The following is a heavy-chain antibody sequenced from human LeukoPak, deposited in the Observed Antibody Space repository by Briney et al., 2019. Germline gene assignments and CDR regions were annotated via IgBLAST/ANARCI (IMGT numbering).Heavy chain of an antibody. J-gene: IGHJ6*02. Sequence: ASVKVSCKASGYTFTSYDINWVRQATGQGLEWMGWMNPNSGKTGYAQKFQGRVTMARNTSISTAYMELSSLRSEDTAVYYCARSQGPTYYDFWSGYPEHGMDVWGQGTTVTVSS. D-gene: IGHD3-3*01. CDR1: GYTFTSYD. V-gene: IGHV1-8*01. CDR2: MNPNSGKT. CDR3: ARSQGPTYYDFWSGYPEHGMDV.